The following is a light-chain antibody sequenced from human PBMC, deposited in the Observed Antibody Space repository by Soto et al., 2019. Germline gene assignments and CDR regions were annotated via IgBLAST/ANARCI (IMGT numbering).Light chain of an antibody. Sequence: QSALTQPASVSGSPGQSITISCTGTSRDVGGYNFVSWYQHHPGKAPKLIIYDVTNRPSGISNRFSGSKSGNTASLTISGLQAEDEADYYCTSYTSSITYVFGTGTQLTVL. CDR1: SRDVGGYNF. CDR2: DVT. V-gene: IGLV2-14*03. CDR3: TSYTSSITYV. J-gene: IGLJ1*01.